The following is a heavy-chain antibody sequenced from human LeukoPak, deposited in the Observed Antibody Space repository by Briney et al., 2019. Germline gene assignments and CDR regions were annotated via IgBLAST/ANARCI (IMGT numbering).Heavy chain of an antibody. Sequence: TSETLSLTCTVSGGSISSGSYYWSWIRQPAGKGLEWIGRIYTSGSANYNPSLKSRLTISVGTSNKQFSLKLSSVTAADTAEYYCARDSRGEGAFDIWGQGTMVTVSS. CDR1: GGSISSGSYY. CDR3: ARDSRGEGAFDI. J-gene: IGHJ3*02. CDR2: IYTSGSA. V-gene: IGHV4-61*02. D-gene: IGHD3-22*01.